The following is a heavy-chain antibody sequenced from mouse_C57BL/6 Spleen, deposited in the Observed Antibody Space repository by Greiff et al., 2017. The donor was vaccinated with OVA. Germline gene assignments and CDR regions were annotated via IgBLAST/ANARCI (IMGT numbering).Heavy chain of an antibody. Sequence: VQLQQSGPGLVKPSQSLSLTCSVTGYSITSGYYWNCLRQFPGNKLEWMGYISYDGSNNYNPSLKNRISITRDTSKNQFFLKLKSVTTEDTATSNYERDDYRGNYDMDDWGQGTTVTVSS. D-gene: IGHD2-4*01. CDR1: GYSITSGYY. CDR3: ERDDYRGNYDMDD. CDR2: ISYDGSN. V-gene: IGHV3-6*01. J-gene: IGHJ4*01.